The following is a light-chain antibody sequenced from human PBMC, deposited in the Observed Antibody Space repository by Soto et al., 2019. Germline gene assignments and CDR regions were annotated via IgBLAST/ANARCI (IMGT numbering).Light chain of an antibody. CDR3: EQYDSSPYT. Sequence: EIVLTQSPGTLSLSPGERATLSCRASQSVSSSYLAWYQQKPGQAPRLLIYGASNRATGIPDRFSGSGSGTDLTLTISRLEPEDFAVYYCEQYDSSPYTFGQGTKVDIK. J-gene: IGKJ2*01. CDR1: QSVSSSY. CDR2: GAS. V-gene: IGKV3-20*01.